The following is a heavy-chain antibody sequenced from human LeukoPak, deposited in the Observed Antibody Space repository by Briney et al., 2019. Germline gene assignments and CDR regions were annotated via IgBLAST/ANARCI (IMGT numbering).Heavy chain of an antibody. CDR2: IYYSGST. D-gene: IGHD6-19*01. CDR1: GGSIRSYY. CDR3: ARDPVAGTRWFDP. J-gene: IGHJ5*02. Sequence: SSETLSLTCTVPGGSIRSYYWSWIRQPPGKGLECIGYIYYSGSTNYNPSLKSRVTISVDTSKNQFSLKLTTVNAADTAVYYCARDPVAGTRWFDPWGQGTLVTVSS. V-gene: IGHV4-59*12.